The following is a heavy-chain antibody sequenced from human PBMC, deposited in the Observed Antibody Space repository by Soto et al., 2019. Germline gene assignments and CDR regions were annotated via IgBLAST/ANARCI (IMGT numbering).Heavy chain of an antibody. D-gene: IGHD5-18*01. J-gene: IGHJ4*02. V-gene: IGHV1-69*12. CDR1: GGTFSSYA. CDR3: ARVNVDTAMDAGGCFDY. Sequence: QVQLVQSGAEVKKPGSSVKVSCKASGGTFSSYAISWVRQAPGQGLEWMGGIIPIFGTANYAQKFQGRVTISAGESTGTASKEPGNPRSGGTAVYYCARVNVDTAMDAGGCFDYWGQGTLVTVSS. CDR2: IIPIFGTA.